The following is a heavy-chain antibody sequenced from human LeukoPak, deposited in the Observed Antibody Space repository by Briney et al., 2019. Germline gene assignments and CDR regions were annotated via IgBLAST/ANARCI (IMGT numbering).Heavy chain of an antibody. V-gene: IGHV1-69*05. J-gene: IGHJ3*02. D-gene: IGHD4-23*01. CDR1: GGTFSSYA. CDR2: IIPIFGAP. Sequence: GASVKVSCKASGGTFSSYAFSWVRQAPGQGLEWMGGIIPIFGAPNYAQKLQGRVTMTTDTSTSTAYMELRSLRSDDTAVYYCARGTGRGYGGNSDAFDIWGQGSMVTVSS. CDR3: ARGTGRGYGGNSDAFDI.